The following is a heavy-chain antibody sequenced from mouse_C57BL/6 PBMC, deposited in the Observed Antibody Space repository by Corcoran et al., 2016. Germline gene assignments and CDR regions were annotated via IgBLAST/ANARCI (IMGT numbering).Heavy chain of an antibody. CDR3: ARFGSSFHWYFDV. CDR2: IYPGDGDT. Sequence: QVQLQQSGAELVKPGASVKISCKASGYAFSSYWMNWVKQRPGKGLEWIGQIYPGDGDTNYNGKFKGKATLTADKSASKAYVQLSSLTSEDSAVYFWARFGSSFHWYFDVWGTGTTVTVSS. D-gene: IGHD1-1*01. CDR1: GYAFSSYW. V-gene: IGHV1-80*01. J-gene: IGHJ1*03.